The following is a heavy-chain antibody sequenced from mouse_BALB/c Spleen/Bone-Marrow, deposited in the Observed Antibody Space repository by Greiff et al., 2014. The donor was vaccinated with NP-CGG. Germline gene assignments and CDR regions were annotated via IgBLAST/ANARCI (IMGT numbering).Heavy chain of an antibody. CDR3: ARSRGTTATTYSFDY. D-gene: IGHD1-2*01. J-gene: IGHJ2*01. V-gene: IGHV1S29*02. Sequence: DVQLQQSGPELVKPGASVKISCKASGYTFTDYNMHWVKQSHGKSLEWIVYIYPHNGGNGYNQKFKNKATLTVDSSSSTAYMELRSLTYEDSAVYYCARSRGTTATTYSFDYWGQGTTITVSS. CDR1: GYTFTDYN. CDR2: IYPHNGGN.